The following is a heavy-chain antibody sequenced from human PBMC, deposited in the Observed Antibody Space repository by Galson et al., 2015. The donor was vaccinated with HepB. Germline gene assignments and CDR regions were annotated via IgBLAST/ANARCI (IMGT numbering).Heavy chain of an antibody. CDR3: VKGIPDDQLELHY. V-gene: IGHV3-74*01. J-gene: IGHJ4*02. Sequence: SLRLSCAASGFTFSSYAMHWVRQAPGKGLVWVSRINSDGSSTSYADSVKGRFTISRDNAKNTLYLQMNSLRAEDTAVHYCVKGIPDDQLELHYWGQGTLVTVSS. CDR2: INSDGSST. D-gene: IGHD1-7*01. CDR1: GFTFSSYA.